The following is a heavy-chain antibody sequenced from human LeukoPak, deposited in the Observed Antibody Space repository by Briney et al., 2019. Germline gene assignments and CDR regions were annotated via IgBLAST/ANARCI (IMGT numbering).Heavy chain of an antibody. CDR2: ISGSGDST. V-gene: IGHV3-23*01. CDR3: ARETAVAGTGFDY. J-gene: IGHJ4*02. D-gene: IGHD6-19*01. CDR1: GFTFSSYA. Sequence: GGSLRLSCAASGFTFSSYAMSWVRQAPGKGLEWVSAISGSGDSTYYADSVKGRFTISRDNSKNTLYLQMNSLRAEDTAVYYCARETAVAGTGFDYWGQGTLVTVSS.